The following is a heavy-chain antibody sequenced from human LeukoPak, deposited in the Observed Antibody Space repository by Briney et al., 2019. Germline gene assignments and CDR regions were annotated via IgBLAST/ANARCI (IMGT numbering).Heavy chain of an antibody. V-gene: IGHV3-48*03. CDR2: ISSSSSTI. CDR3: ARDSSGSIVHYYFDY. CDR1: GFTFSNYE. Sequence: GGSLRLSCAASGFTFSNYEVNWVRQAPGKGLEWVSYISSSSSTIYYADSVKGRFTISRDNAKNSLYLQMNSLRAEDTAVYYCARDSSGSIVHYYFDYWGQGTLVTVSS. D-gene: IGHD3-22*01. J-gene: IGHJ4*02.